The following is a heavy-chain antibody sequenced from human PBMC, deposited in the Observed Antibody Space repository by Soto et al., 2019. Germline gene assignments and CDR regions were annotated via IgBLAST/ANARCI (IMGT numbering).Heavy chain of an antibody. D-gene: IGHD3-9*01. Sequence: GGSLRLSCAASGFTFSNAWMSWVRQAPGKGLEWVGRIKSKTDGGTTDYAAPVKGRFTISRDDSKNTLYLQMNSLKTEDTAVYYCTTDLEVDWDLHDAFDIWGQGTMVTVSS. V-gene: IGHV3-15*01. J-gene: IGHJ3*02. CDR2: IKSKTDGGTT. CDR1: GFTFSNAW. CDR3: TTDLEVDWDLHDAFDI.